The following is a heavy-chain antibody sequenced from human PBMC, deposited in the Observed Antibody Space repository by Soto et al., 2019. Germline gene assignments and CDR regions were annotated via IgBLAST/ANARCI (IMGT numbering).Heavy chain of an antibody. CDR3: AIETIFGVVMNYFDY. J-gene: IGHJ4*02. V-gene: IGHV1-69*08. D-gene: IGHD3-3*01. Sequence: QVQLVQSGAEVKKPGSSVKVSCKASGGTFSSYTISWVRQAPGQGLEWMGRIIPILGIANYAQKFQGRVTSTADKSTSTADRVLSSLRSEDTAVYYCAIETIFGVVMNYFDYWGQVTLVTVSS. CDR2: IIPILGIA. CDR1: GGTFSSYT.